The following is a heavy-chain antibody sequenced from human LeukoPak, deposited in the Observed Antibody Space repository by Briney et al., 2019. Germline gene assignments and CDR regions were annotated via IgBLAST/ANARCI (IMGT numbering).Heavy chain of an antibody. J-gene: IGHJ4*02. Sequence: GGSLRLSCAASGFTFSSYGMHWARQAPGKGLEWVAFIRYDGSNKYYADSVKGRFTISRDNSKNTLYLQMNSLRAEDTAVYYCAKGSSGWSTPIDYCSQGSLVTVSS. CDR2: IRYDGSNK. D-gene: IGHD6-19*01. CDR1: GFTFSSYG. CDR3: AKGSSGWSTPIDY. V-gene: IGHV3-30*02.